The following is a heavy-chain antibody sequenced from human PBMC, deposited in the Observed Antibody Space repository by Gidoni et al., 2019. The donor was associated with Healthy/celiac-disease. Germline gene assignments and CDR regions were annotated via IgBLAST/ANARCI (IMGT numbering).Heavy chain of an antibody. CDR3: ARGTVNYYGMDV. Sequence: QVQLVQSGAEVKKPGSSVKVSCKASGGTFSSYTISWVRQAPGQGLEWMGRIIPSLGIANYAQKFQGRVTITADKSTSTAYRELSSLRSEDTAVYYCARGTVNYYGMDVWGQGTTVTVSS. J-gene: IGHJ6*02. D-gene: IGHD4-4*01. CDR1: GGTFSSYT. CDR2: IIPSLGIA. V-gene: IGHV1-69*02.